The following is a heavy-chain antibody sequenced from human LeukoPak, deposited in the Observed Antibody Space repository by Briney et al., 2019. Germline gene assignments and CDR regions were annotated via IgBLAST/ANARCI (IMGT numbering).Heavy chain of an antibody. J-gene: IGHJ5*02. CDR1: GGSISSNNW. CDR3: ARGSYEQWLGHEWFDP. CDR2: IYYSGST. D-gene: IGHD6-19*01. Sequence: SETLSLTCAVSGGSISSNNWWGWVRQPPGKGLEWIGYIYYSGSTNYNPSLKSRVTISVDTSKNQFSLKLSSVTAADTAVYYCARGSYEQWLGHEWFDPWGQGTLVTVSS. V-gene: IGHV4-4*02.